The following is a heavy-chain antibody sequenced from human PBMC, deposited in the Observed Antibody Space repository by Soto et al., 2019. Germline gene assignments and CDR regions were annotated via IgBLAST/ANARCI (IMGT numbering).Heavy chain of an antibody. CDR3: AVLTDCANSVCTRPFDY. CDR2: ISGSGGDT. CDR1: GFTFSYYA. V-gene: IGHV3-23*01. D-gene: IGHD2-8*01. Sequence: GGSLRLSSVVSGFTFSYYAISWVRQAPGKGLEWVTTISGSGGDTYYKDSVKGRFTISRDNSKNTLHLQMNSLRIEDSAVYSCAVLTDCANSVCTRPFDYWGQGTLVTVSS. J-gene: IGHJ4*02.